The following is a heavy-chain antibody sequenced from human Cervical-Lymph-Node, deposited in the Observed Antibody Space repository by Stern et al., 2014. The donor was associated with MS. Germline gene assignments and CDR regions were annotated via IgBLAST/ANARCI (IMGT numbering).Heavy chain of an antibody. V-gene: IGHV3-30*03. CDR3: ARDPYSNYVMHGMDV. Sequence: VQLEESGGGVVQPGRSLRLSCAASGFTFSNYGMHWVRQAPGKGLEWVAVISYDGNSKYYADFVKGRFTISRDNSKITLYLQMNSLKAEDTAVYSCARDPYSNYVMHGMDVWGQGTTVTVSS. CDR1: GFTFSNYG. CDR2: ISYDGNSK. D-gene: IGHD4-11*01. J-gene: IGHJ6*02.